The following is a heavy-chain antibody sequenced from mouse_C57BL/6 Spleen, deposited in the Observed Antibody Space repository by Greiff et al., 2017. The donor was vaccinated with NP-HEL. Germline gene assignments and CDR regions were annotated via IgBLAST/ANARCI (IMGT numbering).Heavy chain of an antibody. CDR1: GYTFTSYW. J-gene: IGHJ4*01. V-gene: IGHV1-64*01. Sequence: QVQLQQPGAELVKPGASVKLSCKASGYTFTSYWMHWVKQRPGQGLEWIGMIHPNSGSTNYNEKFKSKATLTVDKSSSTAYMQLSSLTSEDSADYYGAREGLYRALDYWGQGTSVTVSS. CDR3: AREGLYRALDY. D-gene: IGHD3-3*01. CDR2: IHPNSGST.